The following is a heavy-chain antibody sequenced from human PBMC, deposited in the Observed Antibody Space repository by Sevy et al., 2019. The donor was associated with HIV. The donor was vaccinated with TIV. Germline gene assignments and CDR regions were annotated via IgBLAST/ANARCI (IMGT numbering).Heavy chain of an antibody. Sequence: EGSLRLSCAASGFTFSDYAMHWVRQAPGKGLEWVAVISHDGFNQYYADSVKGRLTISRDSSKTTLYLEMHSLRAEDTALYYCARDRRAGYSSNWYRDFDYWGQGTLVTVSS. V-gene: IGHV3-30*04. D-gene: IGHD6-13*01. J-gene: IGHJ4*02. CDR1: GFTFSDYA. CDR3: ARDRRAGYSSNWYRDFDY. CDR2: ISHDGFNQ.